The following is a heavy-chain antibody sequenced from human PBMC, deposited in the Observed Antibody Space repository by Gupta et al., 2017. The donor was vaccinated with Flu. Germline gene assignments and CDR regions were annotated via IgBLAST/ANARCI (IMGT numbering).Heavy chain of an antibody. J-gene: IGHJ4*02. CDR1: GLTVISYA. CDR2: IRCSGGST. CDR3: AKRQGNWNYFDY. Sequence: EVQLLEPGGGLVQPGGSLRLSCSATGLTVISYAIIWVRQTAGKGLAGVAAIRCSGGSTYYADSVKGRFTISRDNSKNTLELQMNSLRAEETAVYYCAKRQGNWNYFDYWGQGTLVTVSS. D-gene: IGHD1-1*01. V-gene: IGHV3-23*01.